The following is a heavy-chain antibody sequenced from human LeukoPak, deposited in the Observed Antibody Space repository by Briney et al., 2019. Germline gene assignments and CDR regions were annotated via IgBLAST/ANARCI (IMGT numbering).Heavy chain of an antibody. CDR2: IIPIFGTA. CDR3: ARDSSHYYGSGSYYKDMTGYYYYMDV. V-gene: IGHV1-69*06. J-gene: IGHJ6*03. Sequence: GASVKVSCKASGYTFTSYGISWVRQAPGQGLEWMGGIIPIFGTANYAQKFQGRVTITADKSTSTAYMELSSLRSEDTAMYYCARDSSHYYGSGSYYKDMTGYYYYMDVWGKGTTVTVSS. CDR1: GYTFTSYG. D-gene: IGHD3-10*01.